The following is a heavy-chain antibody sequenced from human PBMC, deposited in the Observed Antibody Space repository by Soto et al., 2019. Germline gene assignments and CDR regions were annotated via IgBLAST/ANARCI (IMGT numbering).Heavy chain of an antibody. Sequence: SETLSLTCTVSGGSISSYYWSWIRQPPGKGLEWIGFISYTGSTDYNPSLKSRVTISVDTPKNQFSLKLSSVTAVDTAVYYCARRYGGNLDYWGQGTLVTVSS. CDR1: GGSISSYY. V-gene: IGHV4-59*12. D-gene: IGHD1-26*01. CDR2: ISYTGST. CDR3: ARRYGGNLDY. J-gene: IGHJ4*02.